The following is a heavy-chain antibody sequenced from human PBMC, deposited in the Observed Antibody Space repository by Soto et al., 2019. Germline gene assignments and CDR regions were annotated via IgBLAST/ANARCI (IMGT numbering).Heavy chain of an antibody. CDR2: INPNSGGT. J-gene: IGHJ4*02. CDR1: GYTFTDYY. Sequence: QVQLVQSGVEVKKPGASVKVSCKASGYTFTDYYMHWVRQAPGQGLEWMGWINPNSGGTNYAQKFQGRVNMTRATSINTAYMERSRLRSDDTAVYYCARDRAGAGENYFDYWGQGTLVTVSS. CDR3: ARDRAGAGENYFDY. V-gene: IGHV1-2*02. D-gene: IGHD7-27*01.